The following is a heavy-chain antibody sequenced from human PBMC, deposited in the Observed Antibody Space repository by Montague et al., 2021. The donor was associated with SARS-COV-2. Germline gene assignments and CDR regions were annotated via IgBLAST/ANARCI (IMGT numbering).Heavy chain of an antibody. CDR3: ARFVAAASPGSFDI. CDR2: VYYTGDT. CDR1: GASICTSY. D-gene: IGHD2-15*01. Sequence: SETLSLTCSVSGASICTSYRNWIRQAPGKGLEWIGYVYYTGDTNYNPSLKSRATISLDASAAQFSLNIHSMTAADTAIYYCARFVAAASPGSFDIWGQGTIVTVSS. V-gene: IGHV4-59*01. J-gene: IGHJ3*02.